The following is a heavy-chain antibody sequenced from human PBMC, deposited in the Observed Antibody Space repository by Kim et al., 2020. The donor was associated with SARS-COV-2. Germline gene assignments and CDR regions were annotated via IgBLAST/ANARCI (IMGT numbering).Heavy chain of an antibody. Sequence: SETLSLTCAVYGGSFSGYYWSWIRQPPGKGLEWIGEINHSGSTNYNPSLKSRVTISVDTSKNQFSLKLSSVTAADTAVYYCARGSGDPAWFDPWGQGTLV. D-gene: IGHD7-27*01. CDR3: ARGSGDPAWFDP. CDR2: INHSGST. J-gene: IGHJ5*02. CDR1: GGSFSGYY. V-gene: IGHV4-34*01.